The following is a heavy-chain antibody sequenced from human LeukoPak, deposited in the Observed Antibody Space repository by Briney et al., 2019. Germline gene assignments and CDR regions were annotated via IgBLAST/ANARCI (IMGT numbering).Heavy chain of an antibody. Sequence: ASVKVSCKASGYTFTSYGISWVRQAPGQGLESMGWISAYNGNTDYAQKLQGRVTMTTDTSTSTAYMELRSLRSDDTAVYYCARDGLDSLRYFDWLAYYYYMDVWGKETTVTVSS. CDR2: ISAYNGNT. J-gene: IGHJ6*03. D-gene: IGHD3-9*01. CDR3: ARDGLDSLRYFDWLAYYYYMDV. CDR1: GYTFTSYG. V-gene: IGHV1-18*01.